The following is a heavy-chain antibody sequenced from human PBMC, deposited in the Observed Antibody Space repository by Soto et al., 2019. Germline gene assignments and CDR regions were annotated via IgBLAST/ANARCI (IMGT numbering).Heavy chain of an antibody. CDR2: INPNSGGT. V-gene: IGHV1-2*04. D-gene: IGHD3-10*01. Sequence: QVQLVQSGAEVKKPGASVKVSCKASGYTFTGYYMHWVRQAPGLGLEWMGWINPNSGGTNYAQKFQGWVTMTRDTSISTAYMELSRLRSDDTAVYYCARASMVRGQGYYYGMDVWGQGTTVTVSS. CDR1: GYTFTGYY. CDR3: ARASMVRGQGYYYGMDV. J-gene: IGHJ6*02.